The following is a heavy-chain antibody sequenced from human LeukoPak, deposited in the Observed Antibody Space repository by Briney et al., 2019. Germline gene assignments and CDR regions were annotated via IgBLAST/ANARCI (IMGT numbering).Heavy chain of an antibody. Sequence: GGSLRLSCAASGFTFSSYGMHWVRQAPGKGLEWVAFISYDGSNKYYADSVKGRFTISRDNSKNTLYLQMNSLRAEDTAVYYCAKDQYSSSWYYYGMDVWGQGTTVTVSS. J-gene: IGHJ6*02. D-gene: IGHD6-13*01. CDR2: ISYDGSNK. CDR3: AKDQYSSSWYYYGMDV. V-gene: IGHV3-30*18. CDR1: GFTFSSYG.